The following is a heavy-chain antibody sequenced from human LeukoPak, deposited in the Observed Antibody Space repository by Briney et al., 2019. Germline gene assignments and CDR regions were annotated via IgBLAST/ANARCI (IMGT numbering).Heavy chain of an antibody. CDR2: ISAYNGNT. V-gene: IGHV1-18*01. Sequence: ASVKVSCKASGYTFTSYGISWVRQAPGQGLEWMGWISAYNGNTNYAQKLQGRVTMTTDTSTSTAYMELRSLRSDDTAVYYCARDQGSYDSSGYWGYWGQGTLVTVSS. D-gene: IGHD3-22*01. CDR3: ARDQGSYDSSGYWGY. CDR1: GYTFTSYG. J-gene: IGHJ4*02.